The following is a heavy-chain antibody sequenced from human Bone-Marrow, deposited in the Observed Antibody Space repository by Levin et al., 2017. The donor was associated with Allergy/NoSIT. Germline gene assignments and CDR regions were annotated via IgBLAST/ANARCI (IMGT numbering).Heavy chain of an antibody. J-gene: IGHJ1*01. Sequence: LSLPCAASGFTLSANDMSWVRQAPGKGLEWVSLIYSGGSTYYADSVKGRFTISRDNSKNTLYLPMNSLRAEDTALYYCTRDTDYGDYSVDWGQGTLVTVSS. V-gene: IGHV3-53*01. CDR3: TRDTDYGDYSVD. D-gene: IGHD4-17*01. CDR1: GFTLSAND. CDR2: IYSGGST.